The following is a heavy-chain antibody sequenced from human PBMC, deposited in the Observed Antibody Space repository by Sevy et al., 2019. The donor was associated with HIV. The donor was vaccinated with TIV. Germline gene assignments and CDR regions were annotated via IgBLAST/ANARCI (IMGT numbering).Heavy chain of an antibody. CDR2: IWYDGSYK. V-gene: IGHV3-33*06. J-gene: IGHJ5*02. CDR3: AKTFAIFGVLMSPDFDP. Sequence: MHWVRQAPGKGLEWVAVIWYDGSYKYYADSVKGRFTISRDNTKSTLYLQMNSLRAEDTAVYYCAKTFAIFGVLMSPDFDPWGQGTLVTVSS. D-gene: IGHD3-3*01.